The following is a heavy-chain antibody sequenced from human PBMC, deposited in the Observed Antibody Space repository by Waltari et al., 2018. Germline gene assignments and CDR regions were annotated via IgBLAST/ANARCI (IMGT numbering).Heavy chain of an antibody. Sequence: QVQLVQSGAEVKKPGASVKVSCKASGYTFTGYYMHWVRQAPGQGLEWMGRINPNSGGTNYAQKFQGRVTMTRHTSISTAYMELSRLRSGDTAVYYCARVPTDIVVVVAATGAFDIWGQGTMVTVSS. V-gene: IGHV1-2*06. CDR3: ARVPTDIVVVVAATGAFDI. J-gene: IGHJ3*02. CDR1: GYTFTGYY. D-gene: IGHD2-15*01. CDR2: INPNSGGT.